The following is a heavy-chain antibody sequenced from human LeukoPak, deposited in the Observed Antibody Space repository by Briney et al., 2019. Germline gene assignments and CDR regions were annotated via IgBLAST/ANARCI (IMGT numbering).Heavy chain of an antibody. D-gene: IGHD3-16*01. Sequence: SETLSLTCAVYGGSFSGYYWSWIRQPRPPGKGLEWIGEINHSGSTKYNPSLKSRVTISVDTSKNQFSLKLSSVTAADTAVYYCARDYRSTIGGEYGMDVWGQGTTVTVSS. J-gene: IGHJ6*02. CDR1: GGSFSGYY. CDR2: INHSGST. CDR3: ARDYRSTIGGEYGMDV. V-gene: IGHV4-34*01.